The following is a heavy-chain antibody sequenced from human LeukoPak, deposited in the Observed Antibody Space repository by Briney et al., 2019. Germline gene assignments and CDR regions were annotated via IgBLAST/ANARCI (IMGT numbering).Heavy chain of an antibody. D-gene: IGHD1-1*01. CDR3: SREWGNGNDLRPDY. J-gene: IGHJ4*02. V-gene: IGHV3-49*03. CDR1: GLTFREFA. CDR2: IRSSIYGGTP. Sequence: GGSLRLSCTSSGLTFREFAVSWFRQAPGKGLEWIAFIRSSIYGGTPKAAASVKGRFIFSRDDSKGVAYLRMNSLKTEDTAVYYCSREWGNGNDLRPDYWGQGTLVTVSS.